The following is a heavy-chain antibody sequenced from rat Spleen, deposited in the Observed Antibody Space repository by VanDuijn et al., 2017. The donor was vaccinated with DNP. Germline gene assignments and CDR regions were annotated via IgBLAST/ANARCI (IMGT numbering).Heavy chain of an antibody. D-gene: IGHD1-11*01. CDR3: TTGGNSPFPY. CDR2: ITNSGGST. CDR1: GFTFSNYG. Sequence: EVQLVESGGGLVQPGRSLKLSCAASGFTFSNYGMAWVRQAPTKGLEWVASITNSGGSTYYRDSVKGRFTISRDNAYSTLYLQMDSLRSEDTATYYCTTGGNSPFPYWGQGTLVTVSS. J-gene: IGHJ3*01. V-gene: IGHV5-27*01.